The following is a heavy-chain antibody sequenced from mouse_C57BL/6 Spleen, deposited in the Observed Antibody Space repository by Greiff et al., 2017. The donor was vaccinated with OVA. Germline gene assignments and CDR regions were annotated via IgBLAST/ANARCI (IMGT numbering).Heavy chain of an antibody. J-gene: IGHJ1*03. Sequence: EVKVVESEGGLVQPGSSMKLSCTASGFTFSDYYMAWVRQVQEKGLEWVANINYDGSSTYYLDSLKSRFIITRDNAKNILYLQMSSLKSAATATYYFASDLLSGYFWYFDVWGTGTPVTVSS. D-gene: IGHD2-3*01. CDR2: INYDGSST. V-gene: IGHV5-16*01. CDR1: GFTFSDYY. CDR3: ASDLLSGYFWYFDV.